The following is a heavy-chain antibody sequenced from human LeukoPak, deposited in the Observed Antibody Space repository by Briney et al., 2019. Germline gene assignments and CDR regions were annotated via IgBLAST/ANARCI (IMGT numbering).Heavy chain of an antibody. V-gene: IGHV3-33*08. J-gene: IGHJ4*02. D-gene: IGHD6-13*01. Sequence: QPGGSLRLSCAASGFTFSSYGMHWVRQAPGKGLEWVAVIWYDGSNKYYADSVKGRFTISRDNSKNTLYLQMNSLRAEDTAVYYCARSGEYSSSWSDYWGQGTLVTVSS. CDR1: GFTFSSYG. CDR2: IWYDGSNK. CDR3: ARSGEYSSSWSDY.